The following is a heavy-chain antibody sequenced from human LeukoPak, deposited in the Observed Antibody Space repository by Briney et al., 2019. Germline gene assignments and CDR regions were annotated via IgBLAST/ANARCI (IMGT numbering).Heavy chain of an antibody. CDR1: GFTFSSYG. V-gene: IGHV3-33*01. J-gene: IGHJ6*02. Sequence: PGGSLRLSCAASGFTFSSYGMHWVRQAPGKGLEWVAVIWYDGSNKYYADSVKGRFTISRDNSKNTLYLQMNSLRAEDTAVYYCARIAVDSGYDLRGRSTAYYYGMDVWGQGTTVTVSS. CDR3: ARIAVDSGYDLRGRSTAYYYGMDV. CDR2: IWYDGSNK. D-gene: IGHD5-12*01.